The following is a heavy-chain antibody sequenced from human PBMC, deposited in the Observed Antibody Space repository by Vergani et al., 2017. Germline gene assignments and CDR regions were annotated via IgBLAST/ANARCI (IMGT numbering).Heavy chain of an antibody. CDR1: GGSISSYY. D-gene: IGHD5-18*01. J-gene: IGHJ3*02. CDR3: AREIQLWLLASGAFDI. CDR2: IYYSGST. Sequence: QVQLQESGPGLVKPSETLSLTCTVSGGSISSYYWSWIRQPPGKGLEWIGYIYYSGSTNYNPSLKSRVTISVDTSKNQFSLKLSSVTAADTAVYYWAREIQLWLLASGAFDIWGQGTMVTVSS. V-gene: IGHV4-59*01.